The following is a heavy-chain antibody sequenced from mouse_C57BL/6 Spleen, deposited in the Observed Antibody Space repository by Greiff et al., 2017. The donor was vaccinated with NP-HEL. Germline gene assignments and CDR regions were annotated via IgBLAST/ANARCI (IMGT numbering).Heavy chain of an antibody. CDR1: GYTFTSYW. V-gene: IGHV1-61*01. CDR2: IYPSDSET. CDR3: ARQAQVFYFNY. Sequence: QVQLKQSGAELVRPGSSVKLSCKASGYTFTSYWMDWVKQRPGQGLEWIGNIYPSDSETHYNQKFKDKATLTVDKSSSTAYMQLSSLTSEDSAVYYCARQAQVFYFNYWGQGTTLTVSS. D-gene: IGHD3-2*02. J-gene: IGHJ2*01.